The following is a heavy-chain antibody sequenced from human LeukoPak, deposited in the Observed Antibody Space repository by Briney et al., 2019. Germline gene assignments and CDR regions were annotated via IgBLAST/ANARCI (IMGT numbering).Heavy chain of an antibody. CDR3: AKDGGEYYDILTGYYPRLYYMDV. Sequence: GGSLRLSCAVSGFTVSGNYMSWVRQAPGKGLEWVAVISYDGSNKYYADSVKGRFTISRDNSKNTLYLQMNSLRAEDTAVYYCAKDGGEYYDILTGYYPRLYYMDVWGKGTTVTISS. CDR1: GFTVSGNY. CDR2: ISYDGSNK. V-gene: IGHV3-30*18. D-gene: IGHD3-9*01. J-gene: IGHJ6*03.